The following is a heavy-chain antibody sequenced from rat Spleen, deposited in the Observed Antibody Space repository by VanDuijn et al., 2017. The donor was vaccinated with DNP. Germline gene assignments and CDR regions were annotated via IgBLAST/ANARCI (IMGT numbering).Heavy chain of an antibody. Sequence: EVQLVESGGGLVQAGRSLKLSCAASGFTFSDYNMAWVRQAPKKGLEWVATIIYDGSRTYYRDSVKGRFTISRDNAKSTLYLQMDSLRSEDTATYYCATGDYGGYSAIDYWGQGVMVTVSS. D-gene: IGHD1-11*01. V-gene: IGHV5S10*01. J-gene: IGHJ2*01. CDR1: GFTFSDYN. CDR3: ATGDYGGYSAIDY. CDR2: IIYDGSRT.